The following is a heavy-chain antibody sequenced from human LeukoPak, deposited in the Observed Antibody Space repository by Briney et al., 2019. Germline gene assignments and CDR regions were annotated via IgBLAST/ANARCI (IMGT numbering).Heavy chain of an antibody. J-gene: IGHJ4*02. D-gene: IGHD5-18*01. CDR3: ARVRGYSRTKSLDY. CDR2: INHSGST. CDR1: GGSFSGYY. Sequence: SETLSLTCVVYGGSFSGYYWSWIRQPPGKGLEWIGEINHSGSTNYNPSLKSRVTISVDTSKNQFSLKLSSVTAADTAVYYCARVRGYSRTKSLDYWGQGTLVTVSS. V-gene: IGHV4-34*01.